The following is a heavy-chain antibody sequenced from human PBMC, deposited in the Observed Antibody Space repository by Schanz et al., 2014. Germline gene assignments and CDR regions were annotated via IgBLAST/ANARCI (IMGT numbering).Heavy chain of an antibody. J-gene: IGHJ4*02. CDR1: RFAFSNCG. Sequence: QAQLVESGGGVVQPGGSLRLSCAASRFAFSNCGMHWVRQAPGKGLEWVAFISYDGSFEHYLDSVKGRFPISRDNSKKTMYLQMSRLRGEDTAVYYCAKALEPQCGGDGTLPWGQGTLVTVSS. V-gene: IGHV3-30*19. CDR2: ISYDGSFE. D-gene: IGHD2-21*02. CDR3: AKALEPQCGGDGTLP.